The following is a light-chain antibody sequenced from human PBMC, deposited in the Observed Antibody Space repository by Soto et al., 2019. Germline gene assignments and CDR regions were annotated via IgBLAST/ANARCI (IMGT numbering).Light chain of an antibody. CDR1: SSDVGTYDF. J-gene: IGLJ1*01. CDR2: EVT. Sequence: QSALTQPPSASGSPGQSVTISCTGTSSDVGTYDFVSWYQQHPGKAPKLMIYEVTKRPSGVPDRFSGSKSDNTASLTVSGLQADDEADYYCTSYTSDNRNYVFGTGTKLTVL. V-gene: IGLV2-8*01. CDR3: TSYTSDNRNYV.